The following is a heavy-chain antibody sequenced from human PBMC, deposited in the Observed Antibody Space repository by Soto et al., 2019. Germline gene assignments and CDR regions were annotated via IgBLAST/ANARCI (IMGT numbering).Heavy chain of an antibody. CDR2: ISGSGGST. CDR3: AKEGGYSSGWQSRGDFDY. J-gene: IGHJ4*02. Sequence: EVQLLESGGGLVQPGGSLRLSCAASGFTFSSYAMSWVRQAPGKGLEWVSAISGSGGSTYYADSVKGRFTISRDNSKNPLYLQMNSLRAEDTAVYYCAKEGGYSSGWQSRGDFDYWGQGTLVTVSS. D-gene: IGHD6-19*01. V-gene: IGHV3-23*01. CDR1: GFTFSSYA.